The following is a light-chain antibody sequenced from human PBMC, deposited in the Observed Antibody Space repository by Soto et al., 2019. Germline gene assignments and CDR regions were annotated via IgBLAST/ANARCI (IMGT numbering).Light chain of an antibody. CDR1: QNIGTW. CDR3: QQASAFPLT. Sequence: DLQMTQSPSSVSASVGDRVTITCRASQNIGTWLTWYQQKPGKAPKLLIYAASTLQNGVPSTFSGSGSGTDFTLTISSLQPDDFATYYCQQASAFPLTFGQGTRLEIK. V-gene: IGKV1-12*01. CDR2: AAS. J-gene: IGKJ5*01.